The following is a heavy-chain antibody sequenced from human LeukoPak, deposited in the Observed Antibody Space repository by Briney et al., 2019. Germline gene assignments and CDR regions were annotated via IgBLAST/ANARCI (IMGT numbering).Heavy chain of an antibody. CDR1: GFTFSSYW. Sequence: PGGSLRLSCAAAGFTFSSYWMHWVRQAPGKGLVWVSRINSDGSSTSYADSVKGRFTISRDNAKNTLYLQMNSLRAEDTAVYYCARHLLVTGTGPDYWGQGTLVTVSS. D-gene: IGHD1-7*01. CDR3: ARHLLVTGTGPDY. V-gene: IGHV3-74*01. J-gene: IGHJ4*02. CDR2: INSDGSST.